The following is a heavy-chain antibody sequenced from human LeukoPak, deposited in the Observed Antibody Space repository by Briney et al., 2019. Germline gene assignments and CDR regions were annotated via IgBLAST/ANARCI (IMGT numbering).Heavy chain of an antibody. CDR1: GFTFSSYG. J-gene: IGHJ4*02. CDR3: AKDRPKIVGAIDY. D-gene: IGHD1-26*01. CDR2: ISYDGSNK. V-gene: IGHV3-30*18. Sequence: PGGSLRLSCAASGFTFSSYGMHWVRQAPGKGLEWVAVISYDGSNKYYADSVKGRFTISRDNSKNTLYLQMNSLRAEDTAVYYCAKDRPKIVGAIDYWGQGTLVTVSS.